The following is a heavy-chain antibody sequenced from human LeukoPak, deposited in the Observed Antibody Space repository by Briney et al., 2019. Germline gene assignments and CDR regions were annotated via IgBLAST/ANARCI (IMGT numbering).Heavy chain of an antibody. D-gene: IGHD1-7*01. V-gene: IGHV3-43*01. CDR3: ARGMQYNWNYLDFDY. J-gene: IGHJ4*02. CDR1: GFTFDDYT. CDR2: ISWDGGST. Sequence: GGSLRLSCAASGFTFDDYTMHWVRQAPGKGLEWVSLISWDGGSTYYADSVKGRFTISRDNSKNSLYLQMNSLRAEDTAVYYCARGMQYNWNYLDFDYWGQGTLVTVSS.